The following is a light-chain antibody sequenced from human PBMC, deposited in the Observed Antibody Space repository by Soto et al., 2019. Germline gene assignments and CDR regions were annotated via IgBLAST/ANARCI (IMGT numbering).Light chain of an antibody. CDR2: DTT. J-gene: IGKJ2*01. Sequence: ETLLTQSPGTLSLSPGERATLSCRASQSVSNYLAWFQPKPGQAPRLLIFDTTNRAPGTPARFSGSGSVTDFTLTISSLEPEDFAVYYCQQRRNLPYTFGQGTKLEIK. V-gene: IGKV3-11*01. CDR3: QQRRNLPYT. CDR1: QSVSNY.